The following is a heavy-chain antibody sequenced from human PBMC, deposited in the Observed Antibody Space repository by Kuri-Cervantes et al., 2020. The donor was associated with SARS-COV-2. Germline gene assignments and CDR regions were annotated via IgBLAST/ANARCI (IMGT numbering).Heavy chain of an antibody. J-gene: IGHJ1*01. CDR1: GSTFDDYG. D-gene: IGHD2-2*02. CDR3: AIEIGYCSSTSCYKYFQH. V-gene: IGHV3-20*04. CDR2: INWNGGST. Sequence: GESLKISCAASGSTFDDYGMNWVRQAPGKGLEWVSGINWNGGSTYYADSVKGRFTISRDNAKNSLYLQMNSLRAEDTALYYCAIEIGYCSSTSCYKYFQHWGQGTLVTVSS.